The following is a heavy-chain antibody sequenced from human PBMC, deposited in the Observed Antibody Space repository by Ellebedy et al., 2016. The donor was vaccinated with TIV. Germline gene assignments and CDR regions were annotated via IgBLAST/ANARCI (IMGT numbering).Heavy chain of an antibody. V-gene: IGHV3-30-3*01. CDR2: LSYAGRTK. J-gene: IGHJ3*02. CDR1: GFTFSPYS. CDR3: ARGLISGYYADHAFDI. D-gene: IGHD3-22*01. Sequence: PGGSLRLSCAASGFTFSPYSMKWVRQAPGKGLEWVADLSYAGRTKYADSVKGRFTISRDNSNNTLYLQMNSLRAEDTAVYYCARGLISGYYADHAFDIWGQGTMVTVSS.